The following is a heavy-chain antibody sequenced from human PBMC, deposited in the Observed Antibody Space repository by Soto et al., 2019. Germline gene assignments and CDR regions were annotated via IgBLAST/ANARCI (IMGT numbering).Heavy chain of an antibody. J-gene: IGHJ4*02. Sequence: GGSLRLSCAGSGFTVSTSYMSRVRQAPGKGLEWVSFIYSGGSTYYADSVKDRFTVSRDNSKNTLYLQMSSLRVDDTAVYYCARDPAYCSSTSCYFDYWGQGTLVTVS. CDR3: ARDPAYCSSTSCYFDY. CDR1: GFTVSTSY. CDR2: IYSGGST. D-gene: IGHD2-2*01. V-gene: IGHV3-66*01.